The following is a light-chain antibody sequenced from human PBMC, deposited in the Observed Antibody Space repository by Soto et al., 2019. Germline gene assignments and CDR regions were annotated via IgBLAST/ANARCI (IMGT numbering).Light chain of an antibody. Sequence: EIVLTQSPATLSLSPGERAILSCRASQSVSTFLAWFQQKPGQPPRLLIYNASNRTTGIPARFSGSGSETDFTLTISSLEPEDFAVYYCQQRGDWPPITFGQGTKVDIK. J-gene: IGKJ1*01. CDR2: NAS. V-gene: IGKV3-11*01. CDR1: QSVSTF. CDR3: QQRGDWPPIT.